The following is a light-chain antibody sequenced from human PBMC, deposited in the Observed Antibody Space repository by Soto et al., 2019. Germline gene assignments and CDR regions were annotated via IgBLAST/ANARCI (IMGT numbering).Light chain of an antibody. CDR2: EVS. CDR1: SSDVGSYNR. CDR3: SSYTSSSTYV. V-gene: IGLV2-18*02. Sequence: QSALTQPPSVSGSHGQSVAISCTGTSSDVGSYNRVSWYQQPPGTAPKLMIYEVSNRPSGVPDRFSGSKSGNTASLTISGLQPEDEADYYCSSYTSSSTYVFGTGTKLTVL. J-gene: IGLJ1*01.